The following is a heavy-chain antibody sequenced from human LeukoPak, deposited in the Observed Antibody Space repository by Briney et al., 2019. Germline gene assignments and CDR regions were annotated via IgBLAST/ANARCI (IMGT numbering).Heavy chain of an antibody. Sequence: ASVKLPCKASGYTFTSYGISWVRQATGQGLEWRGWISAYNGNTNYAQKLQGRVTMTTDTSTSTAYMELRSLRSDDTAEYYCARDDDTGDRRIDYWGQGTLVTVSS. J-gene: IGHJ4*02. CDR1: GYTFTSYG. CDR2: ISAYNGNT. V-gene: IGHV1-18*01. D-gene: IGHD7-27*01. CDR3: ARDDDTGDRRIDY.